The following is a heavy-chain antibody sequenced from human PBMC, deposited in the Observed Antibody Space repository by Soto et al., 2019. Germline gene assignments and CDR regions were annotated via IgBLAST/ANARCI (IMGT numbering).Heavy chain of an antibody. V-gene: IGHV3-21*01. D-gene: IGHD5-18*01. CDR1: GFTFSSYS. Sequence: EVQLVESGGGLVKPGGSLRLSCAASGFTFSSYSMNWVRQAPGKGLEWVSSISSSSSYIYYADSVKGRFTISRDNAKNSLYLQMNSLRAEDTAVYYCARDGRSYGGKVDYWGQGTLVTVSS. CDR2: ISSSSSYI. J-gene: IGHJ4*02. CDR3: ARDGRSYGGKVDY.